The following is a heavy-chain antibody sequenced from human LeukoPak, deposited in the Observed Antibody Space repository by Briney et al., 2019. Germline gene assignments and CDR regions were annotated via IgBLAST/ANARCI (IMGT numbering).Heavy chain of an antibody. CDR2: IIPIFGTA. CDR1: GGTFSSYA. Sequence: SVKVSCKASGGTFSSYAISWVRQAPGQGLEWMGGIIPIFGTANYAQKFQGRVTITTDESTSTAYMELSSLRSEDTAVDYCAREGGSSGAFDIWVQGTMVTVSS. D-gene: IGHD2-15*01. J-gene: IGHJ3*02. V-gene: IGHV1-69*05. CDR3: AREGGSSGAFDI.